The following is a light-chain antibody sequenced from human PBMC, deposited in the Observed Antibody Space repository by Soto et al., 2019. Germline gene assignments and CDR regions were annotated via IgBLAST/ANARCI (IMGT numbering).Light chain of an antibody. V-gene: IGKV1-13*02. CDR1: QGISSA. J-gene: IGKJ4*01. CDR2: DAS. Sequence: AIQLTQSPSSLSASVGDRVTITCRASQGISSALAWYQHKPGRAPMLLIYDASSLQSGVSSRFSGSVSGTDFTLTISSMQPEDFATYYCQQFQSYALTFGGGTKLEIK. CDR3: QQFQSYALT.